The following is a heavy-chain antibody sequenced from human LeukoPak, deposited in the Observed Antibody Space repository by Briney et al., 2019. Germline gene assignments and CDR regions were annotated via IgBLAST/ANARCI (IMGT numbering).Heavy chain of an antibody. CDR1: GGSISSHY. CDR3: AREGGSGYYYDY. Sequence: SETLSLTCTVSGGSISSHYWSWIRQPPGKGLEWIGYIYYSGSTNYNPSLKSRVTISVDTSKNQFSLKLSSVTAADTAVYYWAREGGSGYYYDYWGQGTLVTVSS. J-gene: IGHJ4*02. V-gene: IGHV4-59*11. D-gene: IGHD3-22*01. CDR2: IYYSGST.